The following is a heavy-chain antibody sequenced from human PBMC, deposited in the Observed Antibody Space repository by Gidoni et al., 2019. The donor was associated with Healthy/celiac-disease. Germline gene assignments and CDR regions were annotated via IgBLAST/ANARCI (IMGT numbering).Heavy chain of an antibody. J-gene: IGHJ4*02. D-gene: IGHD1-1*01. Sequence: QVQLVQSGAEVKEPGSSVKVSCRASGGSFSRYAFSWVRQAPGQGLEWMGGIIPIFGTTHYAQKFQGRVTITADKTTSTAYMELSSLRSDDTAVYYCATQRYNWPDYWGQGTLVTVSS. CDR2: IIPIFGTT. CDR1: GGSFSRYA. CDR3: ATQRYNWPDY. V-gene: IGHV1-69*06.